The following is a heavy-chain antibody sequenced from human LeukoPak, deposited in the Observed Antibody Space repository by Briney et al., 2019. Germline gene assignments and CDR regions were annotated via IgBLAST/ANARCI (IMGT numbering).Heavy chain of an antibody. Sequence: GGSLRLSCAASGFTVSSNYMSWVRQAPGKGLEWVSVIYSGGSTYYADSVKGRFTISRDNSKNTLYLQMNSLRAEDTAVYYCAKDREKPSQFDYWGQGTLVTVSS. CDR1: GFTVSSNY. CDR2: IYSGGST. V-gene: IGHV3-66*01. D-gene: IGHD1-26*01. CDR3: AKDREKPSQFDY. J-gene: IGHJ4*02.